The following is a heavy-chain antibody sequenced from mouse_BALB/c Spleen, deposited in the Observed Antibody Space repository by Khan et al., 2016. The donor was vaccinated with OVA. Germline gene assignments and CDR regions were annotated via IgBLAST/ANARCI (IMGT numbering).Heavy chain of an antibody. Sequence: VQLKQSGPELVKPGASVKIPCKASGYTFTDYNMDWVKQSHGKTLEWIGEINPNNGAAFYNQKFKGKATLTVDKSSSTAYMELRSLTSEDTAVYYCARGVYGSRGAWFAYWGQGTLVTVSA. CDR1: GYTFTDYN. CDR3: ARGVYGSRGAWFAY. V-gene: IGHV1-18*01. J-gene: IGHJ3*01. D-gene: IGHD1-1*01. CDR2: INPNNGAA.